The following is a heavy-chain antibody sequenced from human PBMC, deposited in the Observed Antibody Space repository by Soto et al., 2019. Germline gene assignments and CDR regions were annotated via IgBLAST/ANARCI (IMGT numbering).Heavy chain of an antibody. CDR2: ISYDGSNK. CDR3: AKDILGWNYYFDY. D-gene: IGHD1-7*01. J-gene: IGHJ4*02. Sequence: PGGSLRLSCAASGFTFSSYGMHWVHQAPGKGLEWVAVISYDGSNKYYADSVKGRFTISRDNSKNTLYLQMNSLRAEDTAVYYCAKDILGWNYYFDYWGQGTLVTVSS. CDR1: GFTFSSYG. V-gene: IGHV3-30*18.